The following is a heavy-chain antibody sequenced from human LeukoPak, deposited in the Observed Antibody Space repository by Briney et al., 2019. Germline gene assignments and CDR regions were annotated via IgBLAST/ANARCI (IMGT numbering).Heavy chain of an antibody. J-gene: IGHJ4*02. CDR2: TYPGDSDT. V-gene: IGHV5-51*03. CDR3: ARGYPIDY. D-gene: IGHD1-1*01. Sequence: GASVKVSCKASGGTFSSYTISWVRQAPGQGLEWMGITYPGDSDTRYSPSFQGQVTISADKSISTAYLQWSSLKASDTAMYYCARGYPIDYWGQGTLVTVSS. CDR1: GGTFSSYT.